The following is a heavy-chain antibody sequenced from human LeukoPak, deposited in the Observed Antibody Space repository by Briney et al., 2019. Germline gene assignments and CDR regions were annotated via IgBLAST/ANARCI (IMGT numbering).Heavy chain of an antibody. J-gene: IGHJ4*02. CDR3: ARGDYYDSSGPSQDY. V-gene: IGHV1-46*01. CDR2: INPSGGST. CDR1: GYTFTSYY. D-gene: IGHD3-22*01. Sequence: GASVKVSCKASGYTFTSYYMHWVRQAPGQGLEWMGIINPSGGSTSYARKFQGRVTMTRDMSTSTVYMELSSLRSEDTAVYYCARGDYYDSSGPSQDYWGQGTLVAVSS.